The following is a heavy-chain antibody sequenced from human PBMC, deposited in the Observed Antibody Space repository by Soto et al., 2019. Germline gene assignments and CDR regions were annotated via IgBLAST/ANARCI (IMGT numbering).Heavy chain of an antibody. Sequence: PGESLKISCTGSGYSFTRYCIGWVRQLPAQGLASMGIIYPRDSDTRYSPSFQGQVTIAADKSISTAYLQWSSLKASDTAMYYCARLTVDTAMVSYYYYYYGMDVWGQGTTVTVSS. CDR3: ARLTVDTAMVSYYYYYYGMDV. D-gene: IGHD5-18*01. J-gene: IGHJ6*02. CDR1: GYSFTRYC. V-gene: IGHV5-51*01. CDR2: IYPRDSDT.